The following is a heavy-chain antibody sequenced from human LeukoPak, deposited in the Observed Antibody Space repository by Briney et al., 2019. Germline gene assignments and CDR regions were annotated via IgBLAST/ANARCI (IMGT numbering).Heavy chain of an antibody. J-gene: IGHJ6*03. CDR2: IYYSGST. D-gene: IGHD3-16*01. Sequence: PSETLSLTGTVSGGSISSYYWSWIRQPPGKGLEWIGYIYYSGSTNYNPSLKSRVTISVDTSKNQFSLKRSSVTAVDTAVYYCASMGRDYYYYYMDVWGKGTTVTVSS. V-gene: IGHV4-59*01. CDR1: GGSISSYY. CDR3: ASMGRDYYYYYMDV.